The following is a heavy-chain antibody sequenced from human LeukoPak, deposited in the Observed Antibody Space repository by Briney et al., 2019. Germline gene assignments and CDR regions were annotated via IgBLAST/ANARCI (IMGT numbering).Heavy chain of an antibody. CDR2: ISAYNGNT. CDR3: PRGRTKRITIFGVVIPPDY. Sequence: ASVKVSCKASGYTFTSYGISWVRQAPGQGLEWMGWISAYNGNTNYAQNLQGRVTMTTDTSTSTAYRELRRLRSDDTAVYCCPRGRTKRITIFGVVIPPDYWGREPWSPSPQ. D-gene: IGHD3-3*01. V-gene: IGHV1-18*01. CDR1: GYTFTSYG. J-gene: IGHJ4*02.